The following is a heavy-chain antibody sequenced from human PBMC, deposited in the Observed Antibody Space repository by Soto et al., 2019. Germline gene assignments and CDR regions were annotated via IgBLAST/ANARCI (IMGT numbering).Heavy chain of an antibody. CDR2: IYYSGST. Sequence: QLQLQESGPGLVKPSETLSLTCTVSGGSISSSSYYWGWIRQPPGKGLEWIGSIYYSGSTYYNPSLKSRVTISVDTSKNQFSLKLSSVTAADTAVYYCARRRTVTSDAFDIWGQGTMVTVSS. CDR1: GGSISSSSYY. CDR3: ARRRTVTSDAFDI. J-gene: IGHJ3*02. V-gene: IGHV4-39*01. D-gene: IGHD4-17*01.